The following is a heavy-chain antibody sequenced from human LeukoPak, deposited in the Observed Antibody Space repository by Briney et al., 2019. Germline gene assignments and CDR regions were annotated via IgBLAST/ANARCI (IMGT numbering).Heavy chain of an antibody. J-gene: IGHJ4*02. CDR2: ISDIGSI. V-gene: IGHV4-59*08. CDR1: GGSISSYY. CDR3: AGHHPRNTVDF. Sequence: SETLSLTCTVSGGSISSYYWSWIRQPPGKGLEWIAYISDIGSINYNPSLKSRVTISFDTSKNQFSLKLSYVPAAETAVYYCAGHHPRNTVDFWGQGTLVTVSS. D-gene: IGHD2/OR15-2a*01.